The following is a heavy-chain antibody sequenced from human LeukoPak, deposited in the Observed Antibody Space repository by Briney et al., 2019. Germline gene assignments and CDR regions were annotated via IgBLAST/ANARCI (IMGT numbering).Heavy chain of an antibody. CDR1: GYTFTSYY. V-gene: IGHV1-69*06. CDR3: ARTSPYYDSSGYSIYYYMDV. J-gene: IGHJ6*03. CDR2: IIPIFGTA. Sequence: SVKVSCKASGYTFTSYYMHWVRQAPGQGLEWMGGIIPIFGTANYAQKFQGRVTITADKSTSTAYMELSSLRSEDTAVYYCARTSPYYDSSGYSIYYYMDVWGKGTTVTVSS. D-gene: IGHD3-22*01.